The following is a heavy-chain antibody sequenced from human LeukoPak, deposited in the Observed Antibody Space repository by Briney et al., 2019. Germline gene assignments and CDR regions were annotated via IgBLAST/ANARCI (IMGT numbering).Heavy chain of an antibody. J-gene: IGHJ6*02. Sequence: PGGSLRLSCTASGFTFGDYAMSWVRQAPGKGLEWVGFIRSKAYGGTTEYAASVKGRFTISRDDSKSIAYLQMNSLKTEDAAVYYCTRDILVPTVVYYGMDVWGQGTTVTVSS. CDR1: GFTFGDYA. CDR2: IRSKAYGGTT. V-gene: IGHV3-49*04. D-gene: IGHD2-15*01. CDR3: TRDILVPTVVYYGMDV.